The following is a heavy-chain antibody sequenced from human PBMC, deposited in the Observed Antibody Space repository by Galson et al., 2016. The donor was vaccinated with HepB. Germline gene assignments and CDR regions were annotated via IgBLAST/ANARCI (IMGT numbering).Heavy chain of an antibody. CDR2: ISYEGSNK. D-gene: IGHD5-12*01. J-gene: IGHJ5*02. V-gene: IGHV3-30*18. CDR3: AKDPPEGYVLFDP. CDR1: GFTSSSYG. Sequence: SLRLSCAASGFTSSSYGMHWVRQAPGKGLEWVSVISYEGSNKFYADSVKGRFTISRDNSKSTLYLQMNSLRAEDTAVYYCAKDPPEGYVLFDPWGQGTLVTVSS.